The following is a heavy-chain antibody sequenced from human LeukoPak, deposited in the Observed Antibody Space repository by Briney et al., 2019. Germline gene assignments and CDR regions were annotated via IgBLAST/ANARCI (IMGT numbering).Heavy chain of an antibody. J-gene: IGHJ5*02. D-gene: IGHD2-2*01. CDR2: INPSGGST. CDR3: ARGNSGYCSSTSCAPRNWFDP. V-gene: IGHV1-46*01. Sequence: GASVRVSCKASGYTFTSYYMHWVRQAPGQGLGWMGLINPSGGSTSYAQKFQGRVTITRDMSTSTVYMELSSLRSEDTAVYYCARGNSGYCSSTSCAPRNWFDPWGQGTLVTVSS. CDR1: GYTFTSYY.